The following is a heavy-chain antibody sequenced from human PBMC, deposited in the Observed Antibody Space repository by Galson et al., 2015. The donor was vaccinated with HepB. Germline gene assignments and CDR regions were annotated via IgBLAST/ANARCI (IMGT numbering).Heavy chain of an antibody. CDR2: IRSNAYGATP. CDR1: GFTFSEYT. D-gene: IGHD2-15*01. CDR3: TKEVVVAASAAWLDP. V-gene: IGHV3-49*04. J-gene: IGHJ5*02. Sequence: SLRLSCATSGFTFSEYTMSWVRQAPGKGLEWVAFIRSNAYGATPEYAASVKGRFTISRDESKSIAYLQMNSLKTEDTAVYFCTKEVVVAASAAWLDPWGQGTLVTVSS.